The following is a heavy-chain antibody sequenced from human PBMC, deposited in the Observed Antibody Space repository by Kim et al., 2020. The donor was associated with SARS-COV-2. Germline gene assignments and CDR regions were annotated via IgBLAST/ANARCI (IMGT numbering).Heavy chain of an antibody. V-gene: IGHV3-53*01. CDR3: ARDQDSSSWYGN. J-gene: IGHJ4*02. D-gene: IGHD6-13*01. CDR2: IYSGGST. Sequence: GGSLRLSCAASGFTVSSNYMSWVRQAPGKGLEWVSVIYSGGSTYYADSVKGRFTISRDNSKNTLYLQMNSLRAEDTAVYYCARDQDSSSWYGNWGQGTLVTVSS. CDR1: GFTVSSNY.